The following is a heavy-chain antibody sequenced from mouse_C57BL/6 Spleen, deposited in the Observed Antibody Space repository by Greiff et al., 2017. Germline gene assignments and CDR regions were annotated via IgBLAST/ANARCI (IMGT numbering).Heavy chain of an antibody. CDR2: IYPGSGST. Sequence: QVQLQQPGAELVKPGASVKLSCKASGYTFTSYWMHWVKQRPGRGLEWIGDIYPGSGSTNYNEKFKSKATLTVDTSSSTAYMQLSSLTSEDSAVYYCARSDYDYGFAYWGQGTLVTVSA. J-gene: IGHJ3*01. CDR3: ARSDYDYGFAY. D-gene: IGHD2-4*01. CDR1: GYTFTSYW. V-gene: IGHV1-55*01.